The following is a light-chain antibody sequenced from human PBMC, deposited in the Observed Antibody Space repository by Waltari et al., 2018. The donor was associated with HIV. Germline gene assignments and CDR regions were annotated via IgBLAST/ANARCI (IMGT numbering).Light chain of an antibody. CDR3: QVWDTNSDHRV. J-gene: IGLJ2*01. V-gene: IGLV3-21*02. Sequence: SSVLTQTPSVSVAPGQTARITCGGDNIGNRRVHWYQQNPGQAPVLVVYDDIDRPSGIPGRFSGSRSGNTATLTISRVEVGDEDDYYCQVWDTNSDHRVFGGWTKLTVL. CDR1: NIGNRR. CDR2: DDI.